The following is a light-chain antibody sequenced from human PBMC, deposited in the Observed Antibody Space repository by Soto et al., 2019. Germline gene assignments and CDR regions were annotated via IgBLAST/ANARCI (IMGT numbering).Light chain of an antibody. CDR1: QSVDSN. CDR2: GAS. V-gene: IGKV3D-15*01. Sequence: EIVMTQSPATLSVSPGDGATLSCRASQSVDSNLAWYQQKPGQTPRLLIYGASTRPTGIPARFSGSGSGTVFTVTIIRQQCEGAAVYYFQQYNDWPLSFGGGTKVEIK. CDR3: QQYNDWPLS. J-gene: IGKJ4*01.